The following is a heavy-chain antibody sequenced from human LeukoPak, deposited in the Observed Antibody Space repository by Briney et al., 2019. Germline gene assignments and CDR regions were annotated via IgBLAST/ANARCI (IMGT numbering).Heavy chain of an antibody. Sequence: IPSETLSLTCTVSGVPITAYHWSWIRQPPGKGLEWIGNIFYSGSANYNPSLRSRATISVDTSKNQVSLKLDSVTAADTAVYYCARTAGYYETLDYWGQGSLVTVSS. V-gene: IGHV4-59*01. CDR3: ARTAGYYETLDY. J-gene: IGHJ4*02. CDR1: GVPITAYH. CDR2: IFYSGSA. D-gene: IGHD3-22*01.